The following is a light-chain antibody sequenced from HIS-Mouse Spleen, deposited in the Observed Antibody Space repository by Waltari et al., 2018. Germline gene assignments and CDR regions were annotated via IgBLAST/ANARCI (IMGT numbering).Light chain of an antibody. CDR3: CSYAGSSV. Sequence: QSALTQPRSVSGSPGQSVTISCPGTSSDVGGYNYVSWYQPHPGKAPKLMIYDVSKRPSGVPDRFSGSKSGNTASLTISGLQAEDEADYYCCSYAGSSVFGGGTKLTVL. CDR1: SSDVGGYNY. V-gene: IGLV2-11*01. J-gene: IGLJ2*01. CDR2: DVS.